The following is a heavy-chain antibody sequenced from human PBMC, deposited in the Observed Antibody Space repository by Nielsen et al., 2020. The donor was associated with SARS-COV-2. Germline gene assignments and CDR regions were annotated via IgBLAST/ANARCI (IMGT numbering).Heavy chain of an antibody. D-gene: IGHD2-15*01. Sequence: VKVSCQASGYTFTGYYMHWVRQAPGQGLEWMGWINPNSGGTNYAQKFQGRVTMTRDTSISTAYMELSRLRSDDTAVYYCARGANIVVVVAAYDYWGQGTLVTVSS. CDR3: ARGANIVVVVAAYDY. CDR1: GYTFTGYY. V-gene: IGHV1-2*02. CDR2: INPNSGGT. J-gene: IGHJ4*02.